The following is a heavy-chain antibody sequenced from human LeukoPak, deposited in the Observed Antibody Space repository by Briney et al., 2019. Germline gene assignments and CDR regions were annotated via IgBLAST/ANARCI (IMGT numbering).Heavy chain of an antibody. CDR3: ARDYPSYYDSSGYYY. D-gene: IGHD3-22*01. CDR1: GFTFSSYS. Sequence: GGSLRLSCAASGFTFSSYSMNWVRQAPGKGLEWVSSISSSSSYIYYADSVKGRFTISRDNAKNSLYLQMNSLRAEDTAVYYCARDYPSYYDSSGYYYWGQGTLVTVSS. V-gene: IGHV3-21*01. CDR2: ISSSSSYI. J-gene: IGHJ4*02.